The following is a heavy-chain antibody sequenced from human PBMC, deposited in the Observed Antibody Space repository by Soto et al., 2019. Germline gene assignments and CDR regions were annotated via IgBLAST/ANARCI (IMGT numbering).Heavy chain of an antibody. CDR1: GDSISNGGYY. CDR2: IYYSGST. V-gene: IGHV4-31*11. Sequence: SETLSLTCAVSGDSISNGGYYWSWIRQVPGKGLEWIGYIYYSGSTYYNPSLESRVTISVDTSKNQLSLMLTSVTAADTAVYYCARDPNAIFYIWGQGTLVTVSS. J-gene: IGHJ4*02. D-gene: IGHD3-3*01. CDR3: ARDPNAIFYI.